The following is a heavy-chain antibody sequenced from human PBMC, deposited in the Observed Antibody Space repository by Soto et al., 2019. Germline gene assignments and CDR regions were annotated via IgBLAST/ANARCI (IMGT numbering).Heavy chain of an antibody. CDR2: ISGYNGHT. Sequence: ASVKVSCKASGYTFFSYAISWVRQARGQGLEWMGWISGYNGHTNYAQNFQGRLALTTDPSTSTAYMELRSLRSDDTAVYYCARHHGPMTADNWFDPWGQGTQVTVSS. J-gene: IGHJ5*02. CDR3: ARHHGPMTADNWFDP. CDR1: GYTFFSYA. V-gene: IGHV1-18*01. D-gene: IGHD3-22*01.